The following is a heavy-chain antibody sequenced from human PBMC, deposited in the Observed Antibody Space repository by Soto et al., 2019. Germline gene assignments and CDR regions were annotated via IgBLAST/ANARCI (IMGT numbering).Heavy chain of an antibody. CDR2: IRSKAYGGTT. CDR3: TRNRLGYCSGGSCFDY. V-gene: IGHV3-49*03. D-gene: IGHD2-15*01. J-gene: IGHJ4*02. Sequence: GGSLRLSCTASGFTFGDYAMSWFRQAPGKGLEWVGFIRSKAYGGTTEYAASVKGRFTISRDDSKSIAYLQMNSLKTEDTAVYYCTRNRLGYCSGGSCFDYWGQGTLVTVSS. CDR1: GFTFGDYA.